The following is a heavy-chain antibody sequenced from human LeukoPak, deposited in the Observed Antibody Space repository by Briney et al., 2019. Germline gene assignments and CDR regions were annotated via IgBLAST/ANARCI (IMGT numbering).Heavy chain of an antibody. V-gene: IGHV4-59*01. J-gene: IGHJ4*02. CDR1: GGSISSYY. CDR2: VFYSGST. D-gene: IGHD5-18*01. Sequence: SETLSLTRTASGGSISSYYWSWLRQPPGKGLEWIGYVFYSGSTNYNPSLKSRVTISVDTSKNQFTLKLSSVTPADTAVYYCARDGGRFSFGFGYWGQGTLVTVSS. CDR3: ARDGGRFSFGFGY.